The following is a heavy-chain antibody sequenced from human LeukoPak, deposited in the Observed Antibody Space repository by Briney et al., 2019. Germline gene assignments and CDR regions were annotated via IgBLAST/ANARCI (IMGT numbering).Heavy chain of an antibody. CDR1: GFTFEDYT. Sequence: GGSLRLSCVASGFTFEDYTMHWVRQAPGKTLEWVSLISWDGTTYYTDSVKGRFTISRDNNKNSLYLQMDTLRSEDTGFYYCVKDLSYESSGHVLEYWGQGTLVTVS. CDR3: VKDLSYESSGHVLEY. D-gene: IGHD3-22*01. CDR2: ISWDGTT. V-gene: IGHV3-43*01. J-gene: IGHJ4*02.